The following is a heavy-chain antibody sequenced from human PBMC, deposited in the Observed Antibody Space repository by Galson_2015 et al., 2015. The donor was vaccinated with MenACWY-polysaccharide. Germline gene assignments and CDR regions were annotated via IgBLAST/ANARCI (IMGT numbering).Heavy chain of an antibody. CDR3: AKDLGYYDFWSGYFPRWFDP. CDR2: ISYDGSNK. Sequence: SLRLSCAASGFTFSSYGMHWVRQAPGKGLEWVAVISYDGSNKYYADSVKGRFTISRDNSKNTLYLQMNSLRAEDTAVYYCAKDLGYYDFWSGYFPRWFDPWGQGTLVTVSS. D-gene: IGHD3-3*01. V-gene: IGHV3-30*18. CDR1: GFTFSSYG. J-gene: IGHJ5*02.